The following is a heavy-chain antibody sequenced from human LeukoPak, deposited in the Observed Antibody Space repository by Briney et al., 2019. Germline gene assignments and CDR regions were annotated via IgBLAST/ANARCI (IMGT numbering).Heavy chain of an antibody. CDR3: ARGPTRITMVRGAPDYYFDY. J-gene: IGHJ4*02. CDR1: GGTYSSYA. Sequence: SVKVSCKASGGTYSSYAISWVRQAPGQGLEWTGGIIPIFGTANYAQKFQGRVTITADESTSTAYMELSSLRSEDTAVYYCARGPTRITMVRGAPDYYFDYWGQGTLVTVSS. D-gene: IGHD3-10*01. CDR2: IIPIFGTA. V-gene: IGHV1-69*01.